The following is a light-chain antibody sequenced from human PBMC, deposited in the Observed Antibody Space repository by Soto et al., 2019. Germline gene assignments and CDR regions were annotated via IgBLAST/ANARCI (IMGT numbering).Light chain of an antibody. CDR2: GNT. CDR1: TSNIGAGYD. CDR3: QSYDSSLSGYV. J-gene: IGLJ1*01. V-gene: IGLV1-40*01. Sequence: QSVLTQPPSVSGALGQRVTISCTGITSNIGAGYDVHWYQLLPGRAPKLLIYGNTNRPSGVPDRFSGSKSATSASLAITGLQAEDEAYYYCQSYDSSLSGYVFGTGTKVTVL.